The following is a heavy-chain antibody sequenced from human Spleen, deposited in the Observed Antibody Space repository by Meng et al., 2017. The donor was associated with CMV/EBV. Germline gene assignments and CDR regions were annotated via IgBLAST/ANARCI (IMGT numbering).Heavy chain of an antibody. CDR3: AKQLDYYGSGSDYYRYYYGIDV. V-gene: IGHV3-33*06. D-gene: IGHD3-10*01. CDR2: IWFDGSGK. J-gene: IGHJ6*02. Sequence: GESLKISCAASGFTFSSYWMHWVRQAPGKGLEWVAVIWFDGSGKYYADSVKGRFTISRDNSRNTLYLQMNSLRAEDTAVYYCAKQLDYYGSGSDYYRYYYGIDVWGQGTTVTVSS. CDR1: GFTFSSYW.